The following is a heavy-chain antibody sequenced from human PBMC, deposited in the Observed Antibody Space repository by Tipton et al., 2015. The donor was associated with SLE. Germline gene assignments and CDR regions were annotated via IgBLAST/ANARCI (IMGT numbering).Heavy chain of an antibody. J-gene: IGHJ4*02. Sequence: TLSLTCNVSGGSISSSSYFWSWFRQPAGKGLEWIGHIYTSGSTNYNPSLKSRVTISVDTSKNQYSLRLTSVTAADTAVYYCARQLTSGYYYEFGYWGQGMLVTVSS. CDR3: ARQLTSGYYYEFGY. V-gene: IGHV4-61*09. D-gene: IGHD3-22*01. CDR1: GGSISSSSYF. CDR2: IYTSGST.